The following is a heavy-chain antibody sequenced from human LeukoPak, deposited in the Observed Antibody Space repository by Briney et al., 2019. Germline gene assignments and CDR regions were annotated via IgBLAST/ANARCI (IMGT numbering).Heavy chain of an antibody. V-gene: IGHV4-38-2*02. CDR3: ARAVGTSRNFFDY. CDR2: IYHIGST. CDR1: GYSISSGFY. J-gene: IGHJ4*02. D-gene: IGHD4-23*01. Sequence: PSETLSLTCTVSGYSISSGFYWGWIRQPPGKGLECIGSIYHIGSTYYNPSLKSRVTISVDTSKTQFSLNLSSVTAADTAMYYCARAVGTSRNFFDYWGQGTLVTVSS.